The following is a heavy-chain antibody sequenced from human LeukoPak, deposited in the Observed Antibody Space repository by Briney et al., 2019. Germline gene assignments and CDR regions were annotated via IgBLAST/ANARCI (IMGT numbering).Heavy chain of an antibody. J-gene: IGHJ4*02. CDR2: IYSGGST. CDR3: ARESYYDSSGYFDY. CDR1: GFTVSSNY. D-gene: IGHD3-22*01. Sequence: QSGGSLRLSCAASGFTVSSNYMSWVRQAPGKGLEWVSVIYSGGSTYYADSVKGRFTISRDNSKYTLYLQMNSLRAEDTAVYYCARESYYDSSGYFDYWGQGTLVTVSS. V-gene: IGHV3-66*01.